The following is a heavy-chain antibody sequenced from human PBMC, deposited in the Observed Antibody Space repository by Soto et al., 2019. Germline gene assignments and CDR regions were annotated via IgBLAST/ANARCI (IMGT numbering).Heavy chain of an antibody. CDR3: ARRIMLRPIDY. CDR1: GGSISTTNYY. J-gene: IGHJ4*02. Sequence: SETLALTCTVSGGSISTTNYYWGWIRQPPGKGLEWIGSIYYSGSTYYNSSLKSRVTISVDTSKNQFSLKLSSVTASDTAVYYCARRIMLRPIDYWGQGTLVTVSS. D-gene: IGHD3-16*01. CDR2: IYYSGST. V-gene: IGHV4-39*01.